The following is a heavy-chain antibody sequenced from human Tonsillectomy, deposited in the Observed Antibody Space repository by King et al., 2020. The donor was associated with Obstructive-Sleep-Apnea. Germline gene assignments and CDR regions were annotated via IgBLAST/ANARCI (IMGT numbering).Heavy chain of an antibody. D-gene: IGHD3-9*01. CDR2: ISSSISYI. CDR3: ARDSHHYDILTGDESGAFDI. CDR1: GFTFSSYS. V-gene: IGHV3-21*01. Sequence: VQLVESGGGLVKPGGSLRLSCAASGFTFSSYSMNWVRQAPGKGLECVSSISSSISYIYYADSVKGRLTISRENAKNSLYLQMNSLRAEDTAVYYCARDSHHYDILTGDESGAFDIWGQGTMVTVSS. J-gene: IGHJ3*02.